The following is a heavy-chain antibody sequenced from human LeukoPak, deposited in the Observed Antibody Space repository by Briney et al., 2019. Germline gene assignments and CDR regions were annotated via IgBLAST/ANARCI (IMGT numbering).Heavy chain of an antibody. Sequence: ASVKVSCKASGYTFTSYGISWVRQAPGQGLEWMGWISAYNGNTNCAQKLQGRVTMATDTSTSTAYMELRSLRSDDTAVYYCARDWGITMVRAHWFDPWGQGTLVTVSS. V-gene: IGHV1-18*01. CDR3: ARDWGITMVRAHWFDP. CDR2: ISAYNGNT. J-gene: IGHJ5*02. CDR1: GYTFTSYG. D-gene: IGHD3-10*01.